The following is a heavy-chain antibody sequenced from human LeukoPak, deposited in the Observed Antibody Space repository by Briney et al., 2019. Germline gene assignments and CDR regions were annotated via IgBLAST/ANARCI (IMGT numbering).Heavy chain of an antibody. Sequence: SVKVSCKASGYSYITYGISWVRQAPGQGLERMGGIIPIFGTSNYAQKFQGRVTITADESTSTAYMELSSLRSEDTAVYYCAKGYGWEASYYYYYMDVWGKGTTVTISS. J-gene: IGHJ6*03. CDR2: IIPIFGTS. V-gene: IGHV1-69*13. CDR1: GYSYITYG. D-gene: IGHD1-26*01. CDR3: AKGYGWEASYYYYYMDV.